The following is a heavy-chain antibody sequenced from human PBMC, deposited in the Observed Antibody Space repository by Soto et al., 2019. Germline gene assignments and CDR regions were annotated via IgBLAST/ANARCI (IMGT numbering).Heavy chain of an antibody. CDR3: ARHTFFFQAEDGIRDVRSVSAFLLNRSSDL. J-gene: IGHJ2*01. CDR2: IYYSGST. D-gene: IGHD3-10*02. Sequence: KGLEWIGYIYYSGSTNYNPSLKSRVTISVDTSKNQFSLKLSSVTAADTAVYYCARHTFFFQAEDGIRDVRSVSAFLLNRSSDL. V-gene: IGHV4-59*08.